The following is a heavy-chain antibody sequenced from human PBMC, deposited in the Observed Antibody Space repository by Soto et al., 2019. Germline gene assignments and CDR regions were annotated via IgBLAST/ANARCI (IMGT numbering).Heavy chain of an antibody. CDR1: GFTFSSYA. CDR2: ISGSSGST. CDR3: AKGGSSSSLFYFDY. V-gene: IGHV3-23*01. J-gene: IGHJ4*02. D-gene: IGHD6-6*01. Sequence: GGSLRLSCSASGFTFSSYAMSWVRQAPGKGLEWVSDISGSSGSTYYAGSVKGRFTISRDSSKNTLYVQMNSLRDEDTAVYYCAKGGSSSSLFYFDYWGQGTLVTVSS.